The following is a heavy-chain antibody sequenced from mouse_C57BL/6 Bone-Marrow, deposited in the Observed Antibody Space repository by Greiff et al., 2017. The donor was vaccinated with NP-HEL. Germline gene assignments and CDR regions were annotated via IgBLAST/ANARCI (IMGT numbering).Heavy chain of an antibody. CDR3: TRNRAGNDY. CDR2: IDPETGGT. D-gene: IGHD3-1*01. J-gene: IGHJ2*01. Sequence: QVQLKQSGAELVRPGASVTLSCKASGYTFTDYEMHWVKQTPVHGLEWIGAIDPETGGTAYNQKFKGKAILTADKSSSTAYMELRSLTSEDSAVYYCTRNRAGNDYWGQGTTLTVSS. CDR1: GYTFTDYE. V-gene: IGHV1-15*01.